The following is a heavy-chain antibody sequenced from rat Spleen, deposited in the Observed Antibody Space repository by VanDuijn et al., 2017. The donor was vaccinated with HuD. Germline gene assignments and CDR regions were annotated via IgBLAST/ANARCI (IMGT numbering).Heavy chain of an antibody. J-gene: IGHJ2*01. Sequence: EVQLVESGGGLVQPGRSLKLSCVASGFTFNKYWMTWIRQAPGKGLEWVASITNKGDNTYYPDSVKGRFTISRDNAKSTLYLQMDSLRSEDTATYYCARRHYGYTDYFDFWGQGVMVTVSP. CDR3: ARRHYGYTDYFDF. D-gene: IGHD1-9*01. CDR2: ITNKGDNT. V-gene: IGHV5-31*01. CDR1: GFTFNKYW.